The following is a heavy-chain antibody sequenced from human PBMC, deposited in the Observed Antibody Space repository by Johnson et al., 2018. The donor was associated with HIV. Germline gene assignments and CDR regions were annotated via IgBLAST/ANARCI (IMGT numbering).Heavy chain of an antibody. D-gene: IGHD4-23*01. CDR2: ISYDGSNK. Sequence: QVQLVESGGGLVQPGGSLRLSCAASGFTFSSYAMHWVRQAPGKGLEWVAVISYDGSNKYYADSVKGRFTISRDNSKNTLYLQMNSLRAEDTAGYYCARVTLVLDIWGQGTMVTVSS. J-gene: IGHJ3*02. CDR3: ARVTLVLDI. CDR1: GFTFSSYA. V-gene: IGHV3-30*04.